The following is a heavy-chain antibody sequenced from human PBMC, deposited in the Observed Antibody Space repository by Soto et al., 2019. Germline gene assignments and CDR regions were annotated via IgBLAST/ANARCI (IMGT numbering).Heavy chain of an antibody. CDR1: GGSVSIGDYS. CDR2: IFYTGNT. CDR3: ARDWELRRMDV. V-gene: IGHV4-61*08. D-gene: IGHD1-7*01. J-gene: IGHJ6*02. Sequence: SEILSLTCTVSGGSVSIGDYSWTCIRQPPGKGLELIGYIFYTGNTNYSPSLKSRVTMSVDRSRNQFSLRLSSVTAADTAVYYCARDWELRRMDVWGQGTTVTVSS.